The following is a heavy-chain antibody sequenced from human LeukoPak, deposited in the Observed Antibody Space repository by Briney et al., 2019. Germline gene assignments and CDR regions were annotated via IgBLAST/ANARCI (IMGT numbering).Heavy chain of an antibody. CDR2: MWYGDDK. V-gene: IGHV3-33*08. CDR3: ARAPIPPTTSSGWYYFDW. CDR1: GFSFDNYG. D-gene: IGHD6-19*01. Sequence: GGSLRLSCAASGFSFDNYGMHWVRQAPGKGLEWVAGMWYGDDKYYADSVKGRFTISRDNSKNTLYLQMNSLRAEDTAVYYCARAPIPPTTSSGWYYFDWWGQGTLLTVSP. J-gene: IGHJ4*02.